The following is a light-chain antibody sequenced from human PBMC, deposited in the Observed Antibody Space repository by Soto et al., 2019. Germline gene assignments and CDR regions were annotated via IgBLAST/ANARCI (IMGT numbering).Light chain of an antibody. V-gene: IGKV3-15*01. Sequence: EIVMTQSPATLSVSPGERATLSCRASQSVSSNLAWYHQKPGQVPRLLIYGASTRATGIPAWFSGSGSGTEFTLSISSLQSEDFAVYYCQQYKNWPHTFGQGTRLEMK. J-gene: IGKJ5*01. CDR2: GAS. CDR3: QQYKNWPHT. CDR1: QSVSSN.